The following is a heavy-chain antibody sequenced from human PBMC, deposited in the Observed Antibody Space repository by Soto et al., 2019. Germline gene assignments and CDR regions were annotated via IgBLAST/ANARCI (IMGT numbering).Heavy chain of an antibody. CDR3: ARAPMITFGGVIAPFDY. Sequence: ASVKVSCKASGGTFSSYTISWVRQAPGQGFEWMGRIIPILGIANYAQKFQGRVTITADKSTSTAYMELSSLRPEDTAVYYCARAPMITFGGVIAPFDYWGQGTLVTVSS. J-gene: IGHJ4*02. V-gene: IGHV1-69*02. D-gene: IGHD3-16*02. CDR2: IIPILGIA. CDR1: GGTFSSYT.